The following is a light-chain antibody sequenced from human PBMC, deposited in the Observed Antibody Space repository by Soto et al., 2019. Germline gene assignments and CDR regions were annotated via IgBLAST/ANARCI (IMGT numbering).Light chain of an antibody. Sequence: QLVLTQSSSASASLGSSVKLTCTLSSGHSSYIIAWYQQQPGKAPRYLMKLEGSGSYNKGSGVPDRFSGSSSGADRYLTISNLQFEDEADYYCATWDSNTRVFGGGTKLTVL. V-gene: IGLV4-60*02. J-gene: IGLJ3*02. CDR1: SGHSSYI. CDR3: ATWDSNTRV. CDR2: LEGSGSY.